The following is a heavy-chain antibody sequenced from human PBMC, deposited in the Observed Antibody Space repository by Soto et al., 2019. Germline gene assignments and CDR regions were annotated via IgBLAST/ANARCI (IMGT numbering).Heavy chain of an antibody. D-gene: IGHD2-21*01. CDR2: MYYSGST. CDR1: GGSISSYY. CDR3: ARGISRGLDY. Sequence: QVQLQESGPGLVKPSETLSLTCIVSGGSISSYYWSWIRQPPRKGLEWIGYMYYSGSTNYYPSLESRVTLSVDTSKNQFSLKLTSVTAADTAVYYCARGISRGLDYWGQGTLVTVSS. V-gene: IGHV4-59*01. J-gene: IGHJ4*02.